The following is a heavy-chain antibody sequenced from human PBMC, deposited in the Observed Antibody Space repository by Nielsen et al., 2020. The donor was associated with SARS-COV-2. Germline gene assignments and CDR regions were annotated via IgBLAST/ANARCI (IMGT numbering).Heavy chain of an antibody. J-gene: IGHJ3*02. V-gene: IGHV3-9*01. CDR2: ISWNSGSI. CDR3: ARELYNVVPQAFDI. D-gene: IGHD2-21*01. CDR1: GFTFDDYA. Sequence: SLKISCAASGFTFDDYAMHWVRKAPGKGLEWVSGISWNSGSIGYADSVKGRFTLSRDNAKNSLYLQMNSLRAEDTAVYYCARELYNVVPQAFDIWGQGTMVTVSS.